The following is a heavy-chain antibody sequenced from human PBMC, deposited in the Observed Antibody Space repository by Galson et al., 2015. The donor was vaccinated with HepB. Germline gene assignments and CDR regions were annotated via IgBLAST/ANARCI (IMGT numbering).Heavy chain of an antibody. V-gene: IGHV4-31*03. J-gene: IGHJ4*02. CDR2: IYYSGST. CDR3: ARGTRNRPPRFDY. Sequence: TLSLTCTVSGGSISSGGYYWSWICQHPGKGLEWIGYIYYSGSTYYNPSLKSRVTISVDTSKNQFSLKLSSVTAADTAVYYCARGTRNRPPRFDYWGQGTLVTVSS. CDR1: GGSISSGGYY. D-gene: IGHD1-14*01.